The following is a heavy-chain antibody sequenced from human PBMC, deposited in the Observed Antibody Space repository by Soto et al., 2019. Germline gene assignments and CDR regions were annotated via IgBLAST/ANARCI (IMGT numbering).Heavy chain of an antibody. D-gene: IGHD1-1*01. Sequence: QVQLQESGSRLLKPSQTLSLTCAVSGGSISSGGYSWTWIRQPPGKGLEWIGYVHHTGSTTYNPSLKTRVNISVDRPNNQFFLTLTSATAADSAIYYCARGLWNDVFQYWGRGSLVTVSS. CDR3: ARGLWNDVFQY. J-gene: IGHJ1*01. CDR2: VHHTGST. CDR1: GGSISSGGYS. V-gene: IGHV4-30-2*01.